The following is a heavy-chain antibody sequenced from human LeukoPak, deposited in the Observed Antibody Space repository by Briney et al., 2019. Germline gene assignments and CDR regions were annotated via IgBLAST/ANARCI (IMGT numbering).Heavy chain of an antibody. CDR1: GFTISSYS. Sequence: ETLSLTCTASGFTISSYSLNWVRQPPGRGLEWISPISSRSSYTYYASSVKGRFTISRDNAKNSLYLQMNSLRAEDTAIYYCAKNGDRGAYCSGGTCYPYYYYYMDVWGKGTTVTISS. D-gene: IGHD2-15*01. J-gene: IGHJ6*03. CDR2: ISSRSSYT. CDR3: AKNGDRGAYCSGGTCYPYYYYYMDV. V-gene: IGHV3-21*04.